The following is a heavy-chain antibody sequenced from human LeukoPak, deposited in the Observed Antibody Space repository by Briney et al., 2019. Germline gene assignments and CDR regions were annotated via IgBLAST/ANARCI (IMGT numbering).Heavy chain of an antibody. CDR1: GFTFSSYA. CDR3: AGDLHYDFWSGYFNNWFDP. D-gene: IGHD3-3*01. J-gene: IGHJ5*02. V-gene: IGHV3-23*01. CDR2: ISGSGGST. Sequence: GGSLRLSCAASGFTFSSYAVSWVRQAPGKGLEWVSAISGSGGSTYYADSVKGRFTISRDNAKNSLYLQMNSLRAEDTAVYYCAGDLHYDFWSGYFNNWFDPWGQGTLVTVSS.